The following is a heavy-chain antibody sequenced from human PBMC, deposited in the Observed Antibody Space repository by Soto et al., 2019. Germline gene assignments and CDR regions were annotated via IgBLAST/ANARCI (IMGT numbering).Heavy chain of an antibody. V-gene: IGHV3-30-3*01. CDR3: ARGLRGKIKTQNPYGMDV. J-gene: IGHJ6*02. CDR1: GFTFSSYA. CDR2: ISYDGSNK. D-gene: IGHD3-16*01. Sequence: AGGSLRLSCAASGFTFSSYAMHWVRQAPGKGLEWVAVISYDGSNKYYADSVKGRFTISRDNSKNTLYLQMNSLRAEGTAVYYCARGLRGKIKTQNPYGMDVWGQGTTVTVSS.